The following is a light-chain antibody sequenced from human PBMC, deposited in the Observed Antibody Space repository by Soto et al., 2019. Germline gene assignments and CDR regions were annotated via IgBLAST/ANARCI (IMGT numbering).Light chain of an antibody. CDR2: WAS. CDR3: QQYYSTPPWT. J-gene: IGKJ1*01. Sequence: DIVMPQSPDSLAVSLGERATINCRSSQSVLYRSNNKNYLAWYQQKPGQPPKLLIYWASTRESGVPDRFSGSGSGTDFTLTISSLQAEDVAVYYGQQYYSTPPWTFGQGTKVEIK. CDR1: QSVLYRSNNKNY. V-gene: IGKV4-1*01.